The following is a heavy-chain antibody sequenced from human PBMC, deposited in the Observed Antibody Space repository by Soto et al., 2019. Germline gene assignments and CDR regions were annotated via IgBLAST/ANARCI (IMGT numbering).Heavy chain of an antibody. D-gene: IGHD4-17*01. CDR1: RGSINSHY. CDR3: ARDNGATYFDY. Sequence: SETLSLTCTVSRGSINSHYWSWIRQPPGKGLEYIAYISYSGSTNYNPSLKSRLTISVDTSKNQFSLKLSSVTAADTAVYYCARDNGATYFDYWGQGTLVTVSS. CDR2: ISYSGST. J-gene: IGHJ4*02. V-gene: IGHV4-59*11.